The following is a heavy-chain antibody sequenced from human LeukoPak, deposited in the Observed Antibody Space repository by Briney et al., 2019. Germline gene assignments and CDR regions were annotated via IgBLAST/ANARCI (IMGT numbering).Heavy chain of an antibody. V-gene: IGHV4-59*01. D-gene: IGHD6-6*01. CDR2: IYYSGST. CDR1: GGSISSYY. CDR3: AREEGYSSSSSGSFDY. J-gene: IGHJ4*02. Sequence: SETLSLTCTVSGGSISSYYWSWIRQPPGKGLEWIGYIYYSGSTNYNPSLKSRVTISVDTSKNQFSLKLSSVTAADTAVYYCAREEGYSSSSSGSFDYWGQGTLVTVSS.